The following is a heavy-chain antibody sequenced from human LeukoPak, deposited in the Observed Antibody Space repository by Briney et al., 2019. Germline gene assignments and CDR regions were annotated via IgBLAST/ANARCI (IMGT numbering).Heavy chain of an antibody. Sequence: GGSLRLSCAASGFRFSSHSMNWVRQAPGKGLERISYISSTSNEIYYVDSVKGRFTISRDNSKNTLYLQMNSLRAEDTAVYYCAKDTYGSGSYSLDYWGQGTLVTVSS. CDR1: GFRFSSHS. CDR3: AKDTYGSGSYSLDY. J-gene: IGHJ4*02. V-gene: IGHV3-21*04. CDR2: ISSTSNEI. D-gene: IGHD3-10*01.